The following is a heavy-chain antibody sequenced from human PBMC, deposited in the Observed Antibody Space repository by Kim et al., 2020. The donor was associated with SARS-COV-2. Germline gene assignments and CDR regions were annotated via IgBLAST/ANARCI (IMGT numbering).Heavy chain of an antibody. CDR2: IDGSDGTT. CDR1: GLTFTGYA. Sequence: GGSLRLSCTTSGLTFTGYAMSWVRQALGKGLEWVSSIDGSDGTTYYGDSVEGRFIISRDNSKNTLYLQMNTLRADDTAIYYCIKGGGGWIWAHWGQG. CDR3: IKGGGGWIWAH. J-gene: IGHJ4*02. V-gene: IGHV3-23*01. D-gene: IGHD3-16*01.